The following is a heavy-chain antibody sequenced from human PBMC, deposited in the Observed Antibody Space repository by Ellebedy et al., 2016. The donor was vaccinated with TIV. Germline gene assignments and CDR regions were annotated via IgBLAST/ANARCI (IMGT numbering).Heavy chain of an antibody. CDR3: VRTGRPWFDY. CDR1: GFTFSDYS. J-gene: IGHJ4*02. Sequence: GESLKISCAASGFTFSDYSMNWVRQAPGKGLEWVSSISSSGNYRYHGDSVKGRFTISRDNAKNSLYLHMNSLKAEDTAVYYCVRTGRPWFDYWGQGTLVTVSS. V-gene: IGHV3-21*01. CDR2: ISSSGNYR. D-gene: IGHD2-8*02.